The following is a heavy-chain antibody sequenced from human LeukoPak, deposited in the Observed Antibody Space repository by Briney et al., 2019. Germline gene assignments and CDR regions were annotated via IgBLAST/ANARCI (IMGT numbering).Heavy chain of an antibody. CDR2: ISSSSSYT. J-gene: IGHJ4*02. CDR3: ASGYSSSWYRIDY. Sequence: GGSLRLSCAPSGFTFSDYYMSWIRQAPGKGLEWVSYISSSSSYTNYADSVKGRFTISRDNAKNSLYPQMNSLRAEDTAVYYCASGYSSSWYRIDYWGQGTLVTVSS. D-gene: IGHD6-13*01. CDR1: GFTFSDYY. V-gene: IGHV3-11*03.